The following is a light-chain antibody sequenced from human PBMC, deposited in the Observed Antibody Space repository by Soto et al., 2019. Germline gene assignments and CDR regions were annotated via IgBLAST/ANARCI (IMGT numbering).Light chain of an antibody. CDR2: KAS. CDR3: QPYNTYST. V-gene: IGKV1-5*03. J-gene: IGKJ1*01. Sequence: DIQMTQSPSTLSASVGDRVTITCRASQSISSWLAWYQQKPGKAPNLLIYKASSLESGVPSRFSGSGSGTEFTLTISSLQPDDFATDDCQPYNTYSTFGQGTKVDIK. CDR1: QSISSW.